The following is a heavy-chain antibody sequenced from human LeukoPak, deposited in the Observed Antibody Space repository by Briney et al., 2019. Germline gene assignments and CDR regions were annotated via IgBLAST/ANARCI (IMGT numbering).Heavy chain of an antibody. CDR1: GYTFTGYY. CDR2: IDPNSGGT. J-gene: IGHJ3*02. V-gene: IGHV1-2*02. D-gene: IGHD6-19*01. CDR3: ALAVAGTRAFDI. Sequence: ASVKVSCKASGYTFTGYYMHWVRQAPGQGVERMGWIDPNSGGTNYAQKFQGRVTMTRDTSISTAYMELSRLRSDDTAVYYCALAVAGTRAFDIWGQGTMVTVSS.